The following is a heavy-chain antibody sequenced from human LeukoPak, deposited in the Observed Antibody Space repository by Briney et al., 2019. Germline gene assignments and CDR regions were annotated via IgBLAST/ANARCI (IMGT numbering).Heavy chain of an antibody. Sequence: ASVKVSCKASGYTFTDYYMHWVRQAPGKGLEWMGGFDPEDGETIYAQKFQGRVTMTEDTSTDTAYMELSSLRSEDTAVYYCATVVDYYGSGSYDYWGQGTLVTVSS. J-gene: IGHJ4*02. CDR1: GYTFTDYY. CDR3: ATVVDYYGSGSYDY. CDR2: FDPEDGET. V-gene: IGHV1-24*01. D-gene: IGHD3-10*01.